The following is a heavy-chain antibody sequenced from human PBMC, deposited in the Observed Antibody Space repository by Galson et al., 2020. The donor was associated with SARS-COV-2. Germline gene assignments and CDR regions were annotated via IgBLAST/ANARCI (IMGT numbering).Heavy chain of an antibody. V-gene: IGHV4-39*01. CDR1: GGSITNPAYY. J-gene: IGHJ4*02. D-gene: IGHD3-22*01. CDR2: INYSGSA. Sequence: ETSETQSLTCTVSGGSITNPAYYWGWIPQSPGQGLHWNASINYSGSASYSPSLKRRVTISVDTSKNQLSLNRRSMTAAATAVYYCARLSYDSTANCFAFDFWGQGTQVTVSS. CDR3: ARLSYDSTANCFAFDF.